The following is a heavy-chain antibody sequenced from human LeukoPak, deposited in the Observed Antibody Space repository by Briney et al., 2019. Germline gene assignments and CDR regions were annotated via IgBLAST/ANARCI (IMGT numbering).Heavy chain of an antibody. CDR3: ARDAGGAFGNYVNYFDY. V-gene: IGHV3-33*01. J-gene: IGHJ4*02. Sequence: GGSLRLPCAASGLILSSYGIHWVRQAPGKGLEWVAVIWYDGTNIYYGDSVKGRFSISRDNSKNTVYLQMDSLRAEDTAVYYCARDAGGAFGNYVNYFDYWGQGTLVTVSS. CDR2: IWYDGTNI. D-gene: IGHD4-11*01. CDR1: GLILSSYG.